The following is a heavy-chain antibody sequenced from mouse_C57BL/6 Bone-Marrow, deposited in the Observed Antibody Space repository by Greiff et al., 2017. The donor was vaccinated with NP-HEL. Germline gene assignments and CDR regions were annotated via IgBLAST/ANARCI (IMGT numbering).Heavy chain of an antibody. CDR2: ISDGGSYT. Sequence: EVKLEESGGGLVKPGGSLKLSCAASGFTFSSYAMSWVRQTPEKRLAWVATISDGGSYTYYPDNVKGRFTISRDNAKNNLYLQMSHLKSEDTAMYYCARDPRDYWGQGTTLTVSS. J-gene: IGHJ2*01. CDR3: ARDPRDY. CDR1: GFTFSSYA. V-gene: IGHV5-4*01.